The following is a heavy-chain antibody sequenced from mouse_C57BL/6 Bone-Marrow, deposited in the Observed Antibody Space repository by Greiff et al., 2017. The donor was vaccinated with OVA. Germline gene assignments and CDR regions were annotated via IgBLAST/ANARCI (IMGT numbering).Heavy chain of an antibody. CDR2: INPSSGYN. D-gene: IGHD1-1*02. CDR3: AIWCWHYFDY. CDR1: GYTFTSYW. V-gene: IGHV1-7*01. J-gene: IGHJ2*01. Sequence: VHLVESGAELAKPGASVKQSCKASGYTFTSYWMHWVKQRPGQGLEWIGYINPSSGYNKYNQKLKDKATLTADKASSTAYMQLSSLTYEDSEVYYCAIWCWHYFDYWGQGTTLTVSS.